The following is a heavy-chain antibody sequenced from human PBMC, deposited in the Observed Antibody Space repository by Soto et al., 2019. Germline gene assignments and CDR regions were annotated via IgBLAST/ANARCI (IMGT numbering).Heavy chain of an antibody. CDR2: ISGYNGDT. V-gene: IGHV1-18*01. CDR3: AKKGPPPYGYDGMDV. Sequence: QGQLVQSGPEVKKPGASVKVSCKTSGYTFSRYGISWVRQAPGQGLEWMGWISGYNGDTNYAQKVRGRVTMTIDTSTYTAYMEGRSLTSDDTAIYYGAKKGPPPYGYDGMDVWGQGTTATVSS. CDR1: GYTFSRYG. J-gene: IGHJ6*02. D-gene: IGHD4-17*01.